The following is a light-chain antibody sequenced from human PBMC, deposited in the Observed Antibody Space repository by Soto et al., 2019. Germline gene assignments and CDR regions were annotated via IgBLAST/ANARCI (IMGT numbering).Light chain of an antibody. V-gene: IGKV3-20*01. CDR2: SAS. J-gene: IGKJ4*01. CDR3: QRYGGSPPLT. CDR1: QRFSSSN. Sequence: EVVLTQSPGTLSLSPGERATLSCRASQRFSSSNLAWYQHKPGQPPKLIVYSASRRATGIPDRFSGSGAGTDFTLTISSLEPEDFALYYCQRYGGSPPLTFGGGTKVDIK.